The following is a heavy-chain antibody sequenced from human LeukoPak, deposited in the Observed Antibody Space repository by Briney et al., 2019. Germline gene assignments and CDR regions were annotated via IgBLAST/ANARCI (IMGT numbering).Heavy chain of an antibody. D-gene: IGHD6-13*01. CDR2: INQDGSEK. J-gene: IGHJ4*02. V-gene: IGHV3-7*01. CDR1: EFIFSGYW. CDR3: ARDGFVGAADY. Sequence: PGGSLRLSCAAPEFIFSGYWMNWVRQAPGKGPEWVANINQDGSEKHYVDSVKGRFTISRDNAKNSLFLQKNSLRVEDTAVFYCARDGFVGAADYWGQGTLVTVSS.